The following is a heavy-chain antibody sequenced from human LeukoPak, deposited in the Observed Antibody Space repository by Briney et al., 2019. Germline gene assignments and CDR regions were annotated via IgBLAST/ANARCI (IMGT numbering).Heavy chain of an antibody. CDR3: ARHFDF. CDR1: GDSISSSGSY. CDR2: ISYSGST. J-gene: IGHJ4*02. Sequence: SETLSLSCTVSGDSISSSGSYWGWLRQPPGKGLEWIGTISYSGSTHYNPSLKSRVTISVDTSKNQFFLQLNSMTAADTAVYYCARHFDFWGQGTLVTVSS. V-gene: IGHV4-39*01.